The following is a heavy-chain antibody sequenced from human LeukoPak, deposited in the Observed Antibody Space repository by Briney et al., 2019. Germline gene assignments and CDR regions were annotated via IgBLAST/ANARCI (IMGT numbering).Heavy chain of an antibody. J-gene: IGHJ4*02. Sequence: GGSLRLSCAASRFTFSSYSMNWVRQAPGKGLEWVSYISSSSTTIYYADSVKGRFTISRDNAKNSLYLQMNSLRAEDTAVYYCARDRPTLTGYYPFDYWGQGTLVTVSS. CDR1: RFTFSSYS. CDR2: ISSSSTTI. V-gene: IGHV3-48*04. CDR3: ARDRPTLTGYYPFDY. D-gene: IGHD3-9*01.